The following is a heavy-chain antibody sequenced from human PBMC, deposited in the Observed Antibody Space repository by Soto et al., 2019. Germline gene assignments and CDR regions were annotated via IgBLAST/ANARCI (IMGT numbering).Heavy chain of an antibody. CDR2: IYYSGST. Sequence: SETLSLTCTVSGGSISSGDYYWSWIRQPPGKGLEWIGYIYYSGSTYYNPSLKSRVTISVDTSKNQFSLKLSSVTAADTAVYYCARGSDDYGAYYFDYWGQGTLVTVSS. CDR3: ARGSDDYGAYYFDY. CDR1: GGSISSGDYY. J-gene: IGHJ4*02. V-gene: IGHV4-30-4*01. D-gene: IGHD4-17*01.